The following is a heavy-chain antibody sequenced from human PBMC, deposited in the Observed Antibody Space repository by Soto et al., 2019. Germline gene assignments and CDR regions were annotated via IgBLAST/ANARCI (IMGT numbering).Heavy chain of an antibody. V-gene: IGHV3-7*01. D-gene: IGHD6-13*01. J-gene: IGHJ4*02. Sequence: GGSLRLSCVVSGFPLSGTWMSWVRQAPGKGLEWVASLKQDGSEMSYVDSVRGRFSISRDNARKSLNLQMNSLRAEDTAVYYCARVGRIGAAGTLGFDYWGQGALGTVSS. CDR1: GFPLSGTW. CDR3: ARVGRIGAAGTLGFDY. CDR2: LKQDGSEM.